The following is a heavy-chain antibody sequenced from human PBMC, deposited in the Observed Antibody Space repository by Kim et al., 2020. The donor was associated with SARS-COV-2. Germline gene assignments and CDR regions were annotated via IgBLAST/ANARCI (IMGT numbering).Heavy chain of an antibody. V-gene: IGHV3-15*01. CDR2: IKSKTNGGTT. CDR3: TSDLGDYCGGHCYSRV. J-gene: IGHJ6*02. CDR1: GFTFRNAW. Sequence: GGSLRLSCAASGFTFRNAWMNWVRQAPGKGLEWVGRIKSKTNGGTTGYAAPVKGRFTISRDDSKNTLYLQMNSLKTEDTAVDYCTSDLGDYCGGHCYSRVWGQGTTVTVSS. D-gene: IGHD2-21*02.